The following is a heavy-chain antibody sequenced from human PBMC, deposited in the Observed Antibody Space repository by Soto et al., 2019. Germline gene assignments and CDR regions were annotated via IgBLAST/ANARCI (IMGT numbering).Heavy chain of an antibody. V-gene: IGHV2-70*04. CDR3: ARTRGAALLDY. CDR1: GFSLSTSGMR. Sequence: SGPTLVNPTQTLTLTCTFSGFSLSTSGMRVSWIRQPPGKALEWLARIDWDDEKFYSTSLKTRLTISKDTSKNQVVLTMTNMDPGDTAKYYCARTRGAALLDYWGQGTLVTVSS. CDR2: IDWDDEK. J-gene: IGHJ4*02. D-gene: IGHD3-10*01.